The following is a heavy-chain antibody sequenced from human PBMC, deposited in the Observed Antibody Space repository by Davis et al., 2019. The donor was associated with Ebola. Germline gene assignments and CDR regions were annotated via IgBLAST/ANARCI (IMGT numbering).Heavy chain of an antibody. CDR3: ARVSPLYSSGWWGLDYYGMDV. CDR2: IKQDGSEK. CDR1: GFTFSSYW. J-gene: IGHJ6*02. V-gene: IGHV3-7*03. Sequence: GESLKISCAASGFTFSSYWMSWVRQAPGKGLEWVANIKQDGSEKYYVDSVKGRFTISRDNAKNSLYLQMNSLRAEDTAVYYCARVSPLYSSGWWGLDYYGMDVWGQGTTVTVSS. D-gene: IGHD6-19*01.